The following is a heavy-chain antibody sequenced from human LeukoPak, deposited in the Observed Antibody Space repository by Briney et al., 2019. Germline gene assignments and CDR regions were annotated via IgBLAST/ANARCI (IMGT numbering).Heavy chain of an antibody. CDR3: ARDLRAAPQYYYYYYGMDV. CDR1: GGTFSSYA. Sequence: VASVKVSCKASGGTFSSYAIGWVRQAPGQGLEWMGRIIPILGIANYAQKFQGRVTITADKSTSTAYMELSSLRSEDTAVYYCARDLRAAPQYYYYYYGMDVWGQGTTVTVSS. CDR2: IIPILGIA. J-gene: IGHJ6*02. D-gene: IGHD6-13*01. V-gene: IGHV1-69*04.